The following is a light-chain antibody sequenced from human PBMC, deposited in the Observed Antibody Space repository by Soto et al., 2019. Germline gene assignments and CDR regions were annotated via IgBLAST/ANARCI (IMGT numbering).Light chain of an antibody. J-gene: IGKJ1*01. CDR2: GAY. CDR1: QSVGSSY. Sequence: EIVLTQSPGSLSLSPGERATLSCRASQSVGSSYFAWFQQKPGQPPMLLHYGAYSRATGIPDRFSVSGSETDFTLTNSRLEPEDFAIYYCQHYGSSPRTFGQGTKVEIK. CDR3: QHYGSSPRT. V-gene: IGKV3-20*01.